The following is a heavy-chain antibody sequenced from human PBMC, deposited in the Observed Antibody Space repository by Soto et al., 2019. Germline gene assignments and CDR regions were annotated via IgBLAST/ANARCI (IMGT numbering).Heavy chain of an antibody. Sequence: GGSLRLSCSASGFTFNTYAMHWVRQAPGKGLEYVSAITASGGKTYYADSVKGRFTTSRDNSKNTLYLQMNSLGTEDTAVYYCAREGQAILTVPDAFAIWGQGTMVTVSS. CDR1: GFTFNTYA. D-gene: IGHD3-9*01. CDR2: ITASGGKT. CDR3: AREGQAILTVPDAFAI. J-gene: IGHJ3*02. V-gene: IGHV3-64D*08.